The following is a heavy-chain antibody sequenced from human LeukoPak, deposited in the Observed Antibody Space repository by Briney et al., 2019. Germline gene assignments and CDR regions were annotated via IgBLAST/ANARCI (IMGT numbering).Heavy chain of an antibody. CDR3: ARLTTGHYYYYYMDV. V-gene: IGHV4-34*01. CDR2: INHSGST. Sequence: SETLSLTCAVYGGSFSGYYWSWIRQPPGKGLEWIGEINHSGSTNYNPSLKSRVTISVDTSKNQFSLKLSSVTAADTAVYYCARLTTGHYYYYYMDVWGKGTTVTVSS. CDR1: GGSFSGYY. D-gene: IGHD4-11*01. J-gene: IGHJ6*03.